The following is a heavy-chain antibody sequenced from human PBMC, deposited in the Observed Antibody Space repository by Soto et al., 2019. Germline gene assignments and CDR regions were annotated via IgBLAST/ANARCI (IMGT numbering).Heavy chain of an antibody. Sequence: GGSLRLSCAASGFTFSSYAVSWVRQAPGKWPEWISSISGSGSTIYYADSVKGRFTISRDNSKNTLYLQMSSLRAEDTAVYYCAKVFYYYDSSGYYYFDYWGQGXLVTVSS. D-gene: IGHD3-22*01. CDR1: GFTFSSYA. J-gene: IGHJ4*02. V-gene: IGHV3-23*01. CDR3: AKVFYYYDSSGYYYFDY. CDR2: ISGSGSTI.